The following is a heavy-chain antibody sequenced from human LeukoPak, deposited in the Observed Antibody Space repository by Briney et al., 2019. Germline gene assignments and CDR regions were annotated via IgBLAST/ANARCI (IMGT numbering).Heavy chain of an antibody. CDR2: ISSSSRFI. V-gene: IGHV3-21*01. Sequence: GGSLRLSCAASGFTFNSYSMNWFRQAPGKGLEWVSSISSSSRFIYYADSVKGRFTISRDNAKNSLYLQMTSLRAADTAVYYCARHELELATTVTTYIIYWGQGTLVTVSS. J-gene: IGHJ4*02. D-gene: IGHD4-17*01. CDR3: ARHELELATTVTTYIIY. CDR1: GFTFNSYS.